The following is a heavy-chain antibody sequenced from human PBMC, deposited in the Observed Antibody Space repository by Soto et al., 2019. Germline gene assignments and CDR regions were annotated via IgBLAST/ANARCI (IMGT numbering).Heavy chain of an antibody. CDR1: GGSISSYY. CDR2: IYHSGST. V-gene: IGHV4-59*01. J-gene: IGHJ4*02. CDR3: ARYSYGYEGLDY. D-gene: IGHD5-18*01. Sequence: SETLSLTCTVSGGSISSYYWSWIRQPPGRGLEWIGYIYHSGSTNYNPSLKSRVTISVDTSRNQFSLRLSSVTAADTAVYYCARYSYGYEGLDYWGQGTMVTVYS.